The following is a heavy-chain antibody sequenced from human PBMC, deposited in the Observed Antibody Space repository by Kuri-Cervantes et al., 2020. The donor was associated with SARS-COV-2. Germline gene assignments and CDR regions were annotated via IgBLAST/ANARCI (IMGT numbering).Heavy chain of an antibody. V-gene: IGHV4-34*01. Sequence: SQTLALTCAVYGGSFSGYYWTWIRQSPGKGLEWVGEINHCGRTTNNPSLKSRVTISIDTSKNQFSLRLTSVTAADTAVYYCAKVLGGSTSLRFDDWGQGTLVTVSS. CDR3: AKVLGGSTSLRFDD. J-gene: IGHJ4*02. CDR1: GGSFSGYY. CDR2: INHCGRT. D-gene: IGHD3-16*02.